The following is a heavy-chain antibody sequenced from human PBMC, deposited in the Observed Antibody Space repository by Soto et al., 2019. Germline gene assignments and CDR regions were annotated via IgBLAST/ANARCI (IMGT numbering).Heavy chain of an antibody. V-gene: IGHV4-39*06. D-gene: IGHD4-17*01. CDR3: AGAVNDYDSRVYRTSYFDD. J-gene: IGHJ4*01. Sequence: ASETLSLTCTVSGGSIANNNYYWGWIRQPPGTGLEWIGSIYHSGSTSYNPSLKSRVTISIDTSKNQFTLKLSSVTAADTAIYYCAGAVNDYDSRVYRTSYFDDWGHGTLVTVSS. CDR1: GGSIANNNYY. CDR2: IYHSGST.